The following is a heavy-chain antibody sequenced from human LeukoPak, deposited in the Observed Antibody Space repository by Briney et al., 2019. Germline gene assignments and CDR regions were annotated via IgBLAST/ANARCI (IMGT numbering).Heavy chain of an antibody. CDR2: INPSGGST. CDR1: GYTFTGYY. J-gene: IGHJ4*02. V-gene: IGHV1-46*01. CDR3: ATHPRDGYDDY. Sequence: ASVKVSCKASGYTFTGYYMHWVRQAPGQGLEWMGIINPSGGSTSYAQKFQGRVTMTRDMSTSTVYMELSSLRSEDTAVYYCATHPRDGYDDYWGQGTLVTVSS. D-gene: IGHD5-24*01.